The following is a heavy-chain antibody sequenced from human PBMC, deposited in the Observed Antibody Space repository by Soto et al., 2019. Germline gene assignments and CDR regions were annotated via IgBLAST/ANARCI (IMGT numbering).Heavy chain of an antibody. CDR1: GFTFSSYW. CDR3: GRDAGRRFDY. CDR2: MNRDGSEK. Sequence: EVQLVESGGGLVQPGGSLRLSCAAPGFTFSSYWMTWARQAPGKGLEWVASMNRDGSEKRYVDSVEGRFTISRDNAKNSLFLQMNSLSPDDTAVYYCGRDAGRRFDYWGQGSRVTVSS. V-gene: IGHV3-7*01. J-gene: IGHJ4*02. D-gene: IGHD6-13*01.